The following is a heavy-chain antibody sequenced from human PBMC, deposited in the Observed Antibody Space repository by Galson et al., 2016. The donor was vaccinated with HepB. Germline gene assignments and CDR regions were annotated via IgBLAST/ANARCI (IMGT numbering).Heavy chain of an antibody. D-gene: IGHD5-18*01. Sequence: QSGAEVKKPGESLKISCKGSGYSFTSYWIGWVRQMPGKGLEWMGIIYPGDSHTKYSPSFQGQVHISADQSISTAYLQWNSLKASDTAMYYCARQLAGYSFGDYWGQGTLVTVSS. CDR3: ARQLAGYSFGDY. CDR2: IYPGDSHT. J-gene: IGHJ4*02. CDR1: GYSFTSYW. V-gene: IGHV5-51*01.